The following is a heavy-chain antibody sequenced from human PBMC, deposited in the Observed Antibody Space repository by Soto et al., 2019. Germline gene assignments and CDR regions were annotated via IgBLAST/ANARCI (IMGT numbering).Heavy chain of an antibody. CDR1: GFPFSNAC. CDR2: IKSKTDGGTT. Sequence: PXGALRLSIAASGFPFSNACMSWVRQAPGKGLEWVGRIKSKTDGGTTDYAAPVKGRFTISRDDSKNTLYLQMNSLKTEDTAVYYCTTGPTGTTTVLYYYYYGMDVWGQGTTVTV. CDR3: TTGPTGTTTVLYYYYYGMDV. D-gene: IGHD1-7*01. V-gene: IGHV3-15*01. J-gene: IGHJ6*02.